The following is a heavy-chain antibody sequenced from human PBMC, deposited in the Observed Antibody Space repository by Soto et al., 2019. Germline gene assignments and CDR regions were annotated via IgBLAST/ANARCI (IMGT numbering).Heavy chain of an antibody. Sequence: GASVKVSCKASGGTFSSYAISWVRQAPGQGLEWMGGIIPIFGTANYAQKFQGRVTITADESTSTAYTELSSLRSEDTAVYYCARGGTAAAGISYWGQGTLVTVSS. D-gene: IGHD6-13*01. J-gene: IGHJ4*02. CDR2: IIPIFGTA. V-gene: IGHV1-69*13. CDR1: GGTFSSYA. CDR3: ARGGTAAAGISY.